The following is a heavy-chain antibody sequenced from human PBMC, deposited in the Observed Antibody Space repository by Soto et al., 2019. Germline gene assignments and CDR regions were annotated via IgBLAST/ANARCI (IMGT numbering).Heavy chain of an antibody. V-gene: IGHV4-4*02. CDR2: IYHSGSA. CDR1: GDSITSSNW. Sequence: SETLSLTCAVSGDSITSSNWWNWVRQPPGKGLEWIGEIYHSGSANYNPSLGSRVTMSLDKTKNHFSLRLDSVTAADTAVYYCARGPGPRRRGFHYWGQGTLVTVSS. CDR3: ARGPGPRRRGFHY. J-gene: IGHJ4*02. D-gene: IGHD7-27*01.